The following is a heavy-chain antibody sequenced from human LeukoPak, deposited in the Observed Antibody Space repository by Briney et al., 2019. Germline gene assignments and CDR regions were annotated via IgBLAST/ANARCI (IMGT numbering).Heavy chain of an antibody. CDR1: GFSFSTYA. CDR3: AKEGGRGDTPPDY. Sequence: PGGSLRLSCAASGFSFSTYAMHWVRQAPGRGLEWVAVVSFEGNYKYYADSVTGRMTISRDNSKNTLYLQMNSLRAEDTAVYYCAKEGGRGDTPPDYWGQGTLVTVSS. CDR2: VSFEGNYK. D-gene: IGHD3-16*01. V-gene: IGHV3-30*18. J-gene: IGHJ4*02.